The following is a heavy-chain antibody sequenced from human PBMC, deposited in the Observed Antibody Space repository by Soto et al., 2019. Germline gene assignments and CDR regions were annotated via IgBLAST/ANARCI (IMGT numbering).Heavy chain of an antibody. CDR3: ARDQNIVLMVYAEIYYYYGMDV. CDR1: GYTFTSYA. J-gene: IGHJ6*02. V-gene: IGHV1-3*01. CDR2: INAGNGNT. Sequence: ASVKVSCKASGYTFTSYAMHWVRQAPGQSLEWMGWINAGNGNTKYSQKFQGRVTITRDTSASTAYMELSSLRSEDTAVYYCARDQNIVLMVYAEIYYYYGMDVWGQGTTVTV. D-gene: IGHD2-8*01.